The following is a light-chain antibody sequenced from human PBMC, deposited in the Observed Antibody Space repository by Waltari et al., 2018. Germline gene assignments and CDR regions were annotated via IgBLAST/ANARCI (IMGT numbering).Light chain of an antibody. CDR3: SSYTSSDTHVV. CDR1: SGDADIYTS. CDR2: DVS. V-gene: IGLV2-14*03. Sequence: QSALTQPASVSGSPGQSITISCTGTSGDADIYTSVAWYQHHPGKVPKLILYDVSNRPSEVSHRFSGSRSGNTASLTISGVQADDEADYYCSSYTSSDTHVVFGGGTKLTVL. J-gene: IGLJ2*01.